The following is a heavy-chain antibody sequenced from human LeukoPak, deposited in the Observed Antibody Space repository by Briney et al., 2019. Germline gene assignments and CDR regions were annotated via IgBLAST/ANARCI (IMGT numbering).Heavy chain of an antibody. J-gene: IGHJ6*03. CDR2: IYYSGST. D-gene: IGHD2-15*01. CDR1: GGSISSGDYY. CDR3: ARDVRRYCSGGSCYHYYYYYMDV. V-gene: IGHV4-30-4*08. Sequence: SQTLSLTCTVSGGSISSGDYYWSWIRQPPGKGLEWIGYIYYSGSTYYNPSLKSRVTISVDTSKNQFSLKLSSVTAADTAVYYCARDVRRYCSGGSCYHYYYYYMDVWGKGTTVTVSS.